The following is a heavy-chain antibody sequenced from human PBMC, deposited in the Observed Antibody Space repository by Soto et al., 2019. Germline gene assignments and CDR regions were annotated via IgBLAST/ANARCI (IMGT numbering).Heavy chain of an antibody. J-gene: IGHJ4*02. CDR3: AREGQDYDYSWGSNRYLPRSIDY. CDR2: IYHSGST. V-gene: IGHV4-38-2*02. Sequence: SETVSLTCAVSGYSISSGYYWGWIRQPPGKGLEWIGSIYHSGSTYYNPSLKSRVTISVDTSKNQFSLKLSSVTAADTAVYYCAREGQDYDYSWGSNRYLPRSIDYWGQGTLVTVSS. D-gene: IGHD3-16*02. CDR1: GYSISSGYY.